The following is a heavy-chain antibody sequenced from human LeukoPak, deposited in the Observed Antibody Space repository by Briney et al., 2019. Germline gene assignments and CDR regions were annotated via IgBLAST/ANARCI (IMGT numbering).Heavy chain of an antibody. CDR1: GDTFTSYD. J-gene: IGHJ6*02. CDR2: MNPNSGNT. CDR3: ARAQYYDFWSGYYTWDYYYYYGMDV. V-gene: IGHV1-8*01. Sequence: GASERVSCKASGDTFTSYDIYGVRQAPGQWLEWMGCMNPNSGNTGYAQKFQGRVTMTTDTSTSTAYMELRSLRSDDTAVYYCARAQYYDFWSGYYTWDYYYYYGMDVWGQGTTVTVSS. D-gene: IGHD3-3*01.